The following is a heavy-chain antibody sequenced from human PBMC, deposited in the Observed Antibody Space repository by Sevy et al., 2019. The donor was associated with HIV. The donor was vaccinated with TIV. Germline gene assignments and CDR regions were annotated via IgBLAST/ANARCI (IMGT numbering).Heavy chain of an antibody. D-gene: IGHD5-18*01. CDR3: ASPGGYRYGSLLDN. J-gene: IGHJ4*02. Sequence: ASVKVSCKASGYTFTDYFMHWVRQAPGQGLEWMGWINPNSGDTKYAQKFQGRVTVTRDTSIRTAYMELSSLRSDDTAVYYCASPGGYRYGSLLDNWGQGTLVTVSS. CDR1: GYTFTDYF. V-gene: IGHV1-2*02. CDR2: INPNSGDT.